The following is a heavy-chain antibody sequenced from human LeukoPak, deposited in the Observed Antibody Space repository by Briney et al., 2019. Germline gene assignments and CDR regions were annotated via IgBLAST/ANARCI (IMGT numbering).Heavy chain of an antibody. CDR3: ARRGTSRSSYYFDY. CDR1: GFTFSSYE. J-gene: IGHJ4*02. V-gene: IGHV3-48*03. Sequence: PGRSLRLSCAASGFTFSSYEMNWVRQARGKGLEWVSYISTSASTIYYADSVKGRFTSSRDNAKNSLYLQMNSLRAEDTAVYYCARRGTSRSSYYFDYWGQGTLVTVSS. CDR2: ISTSASTI.